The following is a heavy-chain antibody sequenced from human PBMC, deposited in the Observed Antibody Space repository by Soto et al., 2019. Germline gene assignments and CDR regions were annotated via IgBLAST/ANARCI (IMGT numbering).Heavy chain of an antibody. CDR3: ARVRVVSDYYGMDV. CDR1: GGSVSSGSYY. Sequence: QVQLQESGPGLVKPSETLSLTCTVSGGSVSSGSYYWSWIRQPPGKGLEWIGYIYYSGSTNYNPSLKSRVTISVDTSKNQFSLKLSSVTAADTAVYYCARVRVVSDYYGMDVWGQGTTVTVS. CDR2: IYYSGST. J-gene: IGHJ6*02. D-gene: IGHD2-2*01. V-gene: IGHV4-61*01.